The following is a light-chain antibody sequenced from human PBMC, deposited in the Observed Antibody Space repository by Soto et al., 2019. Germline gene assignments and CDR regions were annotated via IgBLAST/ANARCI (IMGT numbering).Light chain of an antibody. CDR2: SNN. Sequence: QLVLTQPPSASGTPGQRVTISCSGSSSNIGSNFVYWYQQLPGTAPKVLIHSNNQRPSGVPDRFSGSKSGTSASLAISGLRSEDEADYYCAAWDDNLSTYVFGSGTKVTVL. CDR1: SSNIGSNF. V-gene: IGLV1-47*02. CDR3: AAWDDNLSTYV. J-gene: IGLJ1*01.